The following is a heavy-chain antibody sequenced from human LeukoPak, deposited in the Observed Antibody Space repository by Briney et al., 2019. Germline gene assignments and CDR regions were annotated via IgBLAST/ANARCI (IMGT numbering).Heavy chain of an antibody. V-gene: IGHV3-48*01. CDR2: ISSSSSTI. J-gene: IGHJ4*02. CDR1: GLTFSSYA. CDR3: ARDLEDIVVVPAATWRGFDY. Sequence: GGSLRLSCAASGLTFSSYAMSWVRQAPGKGLEWVSYISSSSSTIYYADSVKGRFTISRDNAKNSLYLQMNSLRAEDTAVYYCARDLEDIVVVPAATWRGFDYWGQGTLVTVSS. D-gene: IGHD2-2*01.